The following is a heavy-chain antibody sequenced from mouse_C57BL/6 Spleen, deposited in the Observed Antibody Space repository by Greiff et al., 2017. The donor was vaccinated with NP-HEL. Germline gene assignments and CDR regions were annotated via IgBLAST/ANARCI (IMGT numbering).Heavy chain of an antibody. V-gene: IGHV5-4*01. CDR3: ARERRTGFDY. CDR2: ISDGGSYT. Sequence: EVKLVESGGGLVKPGGSLKLFCAASGFTFSSYAMSWVRQTPEKRLEWVATISDGGSYTYYPDNVKGRFTISRDNAKNNLYLQMSHLKSEDTAMYYCARERRTGFDYWGQGTTLTVSS. J-gene: IGHJ2*01. D-gene: IGHD4-1*01. CDR1: GFTFSSYA.